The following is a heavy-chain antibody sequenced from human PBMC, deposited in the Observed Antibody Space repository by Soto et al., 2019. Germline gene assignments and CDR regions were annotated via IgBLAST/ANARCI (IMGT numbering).Heavy chain of an antibody. V-gene: IGHV1-3*01. J-gene: IGHJ6*02. CDR3: ARATYTSGGSPTFAMDV. CDR2: INDGNGYA. D-gene: IGHD3-10*01. CDR1: GYTFSSNA. Sequence: ASVKVSCKASGYTFSSNAIHWVRQAPGQELEWMGWINDGNGYAKYSQNFQDRVTLTRDASASTTYMELSSLRSEDTAIFYCARATYTSGGSPTFAMDVWGQGTTVTVSS.